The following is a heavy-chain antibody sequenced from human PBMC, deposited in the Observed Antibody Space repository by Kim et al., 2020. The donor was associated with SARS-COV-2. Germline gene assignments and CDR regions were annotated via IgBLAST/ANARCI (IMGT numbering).Heavy chain of an antibody. V-gene: IGHV3-43*02. Sequence: GGSLRLSCAASGFNFDDYAMHWVRQAPGKGLEWVSLISGDGGSTYYADSVKGRFTISRDNSKNSLYLQMNSLRTEDTALYYCAKDLGRNELQLRFFWTKYYYYGMDVWYQGTTVTVSS. J-gene: IGHJ6*02. CDR1: GFNFDDYA. D-gene: IGHD3-3*01. CDR2: ISGDGGST. CDR3: AKDLGRNELQLRFFWTKYYYYGMDV.